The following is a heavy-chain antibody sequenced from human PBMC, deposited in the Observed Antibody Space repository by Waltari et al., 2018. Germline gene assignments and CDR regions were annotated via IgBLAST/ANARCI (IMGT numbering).Heavy chain of an antibody. V-gene: IGHV4-34*01. CDR1: GGSFRGDF. J-gene: IGHJ4*02. CDR2: INHDGNT. D-gene: IGHD6-6*01. CDR3: ASPAGRYSRSPFFDY. Sequence: QVQLQQWGTRVLKPSETLSLTCAVHGGSFRGDFWAWIRQPPGKGLEWIGEINHDGNTNYNPSLKSRVSISADMSKNQCSLKVTSVTAADTAVYYCASPAGRYSRSPFFDYWGQGTLVTVSS.